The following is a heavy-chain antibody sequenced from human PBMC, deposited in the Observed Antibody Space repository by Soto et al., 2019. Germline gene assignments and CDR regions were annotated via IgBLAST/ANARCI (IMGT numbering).Heavy chain of an antibody. CDR1: GFTFSSYG. Sequence: GGSLRLSCAASGFTFSSYGMHWVRQAPGKGLEWVAVISYDGSNKYYADSVKGRFTISRDNSKNTLYLQMNSLRAEDTAVYYCAKDWLAATHDSWFDPWGQGTLVTVSS. CDR3: AKDWLAATHDSWFDP. D-gene: IGHD2-15*01. J-gene: IGHJ5*02. V-gene: IGHV3-30*18. CDR2: ISYDGSNK.